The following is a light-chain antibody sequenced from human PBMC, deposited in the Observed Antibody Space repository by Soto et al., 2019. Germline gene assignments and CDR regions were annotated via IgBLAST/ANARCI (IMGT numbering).Light chain of an antibody. Sequence: QAVVTQPPSVSGAPGQRVTISCTGSSSNIGAGYDVHWYQQLPGTAPKLIYGNSNRPSGVPDRFSGSKSGTSASLAINGLQAEDEADYYCQSYDSSLSGVVFGGGTKVTVL. CDR2: GNS. V-gene: IGLV1-40*01. CDR1: SSNIGAGYD. CDR3: QSYDSSLSGVV. J-gene: IGLJ2*01.